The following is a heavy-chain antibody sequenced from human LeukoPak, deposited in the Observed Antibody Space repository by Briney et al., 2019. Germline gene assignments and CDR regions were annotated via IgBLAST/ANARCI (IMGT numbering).Heavy chain of an antibody. J-gene: IGHJ5*02. CDR1: GGTFSSYA. CDR2: IIPIFGTA. D-gene: IGHD3-9*01. V-gene: IGHV1-69*05. Sequence: SVKVSCKASGGTFSSYAISWVRQAPGQGLEWMGGIIPIFGTANYAQKFQGRVTITTDESTSTAYMELSSLRPEDTAVYYCARTPQTPIWTYNWFDPWGQGTLVTVSS. CDR3: ARTPQTPIWTYNWFDP.